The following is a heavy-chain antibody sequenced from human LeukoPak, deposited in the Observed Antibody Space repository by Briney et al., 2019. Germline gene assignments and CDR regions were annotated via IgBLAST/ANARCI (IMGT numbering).Heavy chain of an antibody. Sequence: PSETLSLTCTVSGGSISSYYWSWIRQPPGKGLEWIGYIYYSGSTNYNPSLKSRVTMSVDTSKNQFSLKLSSVTAADTAVYYCAGPGIAAAGTGYGMDVWGQGTTVTVSS. CDR2: IYYSGST. CDR1: GGSISSYY. D-gene: IGHD6-13*01. J-gene: IGHJ6*02. V-gene: IGHV4-59*12. CDR3: AGPGIAAAGTGYGMDV.